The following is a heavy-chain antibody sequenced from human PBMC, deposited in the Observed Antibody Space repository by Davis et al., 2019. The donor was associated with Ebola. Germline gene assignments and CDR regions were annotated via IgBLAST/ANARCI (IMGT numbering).Heavy chain of an antibody. V-gene: IGHV3-33*01. CDR3: ARGITVTAWDGHRNWFDP. J-gene: IGHJ5*02. CDR2: IWYDGSNK. Sequence: GGSLRLSCAASGFTFSSYGMHWVRQAPGKGLEWVAVIWYDGSNKYYADSVKGRFTISRDNSKNTLYLQMNSLRAEDTAVYYCARGITVTAWDGHRNWFDPWGQGTLVTVSS. CDR1: GFTFSSYG. D-gene: IGHD1-14*01.